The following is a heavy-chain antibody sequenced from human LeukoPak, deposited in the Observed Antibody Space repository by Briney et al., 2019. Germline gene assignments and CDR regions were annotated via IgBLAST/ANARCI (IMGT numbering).Heavy chain of an antibody. D-gene: IGHD4-17*01. Sequence: GGSLRLSCTASGFTFSNYGMSWVRQAPGKGLEWVSYISSSGSTIYYADSVKGRFTISRDNAKNSLYLQMNSLRAEDTAVYYCARDYGDYPLDAFDIWGQGTMVTVSS. CDR3: ARDYGDYPLDAFDI. CDR1: GFTFSNYG. V-gene: IGHV3-48*04. CDR2: ISSSGSTI. J-gene: IGHJ3*02.